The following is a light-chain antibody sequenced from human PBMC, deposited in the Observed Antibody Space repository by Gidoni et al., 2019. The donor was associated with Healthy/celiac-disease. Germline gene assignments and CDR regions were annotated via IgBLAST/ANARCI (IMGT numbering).Light chain of an antibody. Sequence: DIQMTQSPSSLSASVGDRVTITCRASLSISNYLHWYQQKPGKAPKLLIYAASSLESGVPSRFSGSGSGTDFTLTISSLEPEDFATYYCQQRYSTPRTFGQGTKVEIK. CDR1: LSISNY. V-gene: IGKV1-39*01. CDR2: AAS. J-gene: IGKJ1*01. CDR3: QQRYSTPRT.